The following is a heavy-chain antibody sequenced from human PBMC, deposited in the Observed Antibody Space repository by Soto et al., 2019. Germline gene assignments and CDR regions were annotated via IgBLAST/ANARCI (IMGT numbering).Heavy chain of an antibody. CDR1: GFTVSSNY. D-gene: IGHD6-6*01. CDR3: AILSN. Sequence: GGSLRLSCAASGFTVSSNYMNWVRQAPGKGLEWLSIIYSDGTTYYADSVKGRFTISRDNFKNTLYLQMNNLRAEDTAVYYCAILSNWGQGTLVTFSS. CDR2: IYSDGTT. J-gene: IGHJ4*02. V-gene: IGHV3-53*01.